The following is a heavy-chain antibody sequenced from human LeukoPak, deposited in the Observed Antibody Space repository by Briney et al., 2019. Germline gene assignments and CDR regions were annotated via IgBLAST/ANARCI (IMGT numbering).Heavy chain of an antibody. CDR1: GGSISSGDYY. CDR2: IYYSGST. CDR3: ARGVSSSWTLSGFDY. J-gene: IGHJ4*02. Sequence: SETLSLTCTVSGGSISSGDYYWSWIRQPPGKGLEWIGYIYYSGSTYYNPSLKSRVTISVDTSENQFSLKLSSVTAADTAVYYCARGVSSSWTLSGFDYWGQGTLVTVSS. V-gene: IGHV4-30-4*01. D-gene: IGHD6-13*01.